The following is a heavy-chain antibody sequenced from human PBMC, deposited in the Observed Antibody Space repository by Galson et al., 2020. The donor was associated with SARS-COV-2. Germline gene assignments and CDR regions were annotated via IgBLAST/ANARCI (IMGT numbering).Heavy chain of an antibody. D-gene: IGHD3-22*01. V-gene: IGHV4-38-2*02. J-gene: IGHJ2*01. Sequence: SETLSLTCTVSGYSVSTTNYWVWVRQPPGRGLEWIGSVYPSGTTYYNPSLKSRVTISVDTSKNQFSLRLDSVTAADTALYYCARQGVNMIVLVTVPGWYFDLWGRGTLVTVSS. CDR2: VYPSGTT. CDR1: GYSVSTTNY. CDR3: ARQGVNMIVLVTVPGWYFDL.